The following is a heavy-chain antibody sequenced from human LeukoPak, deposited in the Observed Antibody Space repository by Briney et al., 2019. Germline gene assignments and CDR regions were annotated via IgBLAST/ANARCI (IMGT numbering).Heavy chain of an antibody. CDR3: ASSIAAFFDY. CDR2: IYTSGSP. J-gene: IGHJ4*02. CDR1: GGSISSGSYY. D-gene: IGHD6-6*01. V-gene: IGHV4-61*02. Sequence: PSETLSLTCTVSGGSISSGSYYWSWIRQPAGKGLEWIGRIYTSGSPNYNPSLKSRVTISVDTSKNQCSLKLSSVTAADTAVYYCASSIAAFFDYWGQGTLVTVSS.